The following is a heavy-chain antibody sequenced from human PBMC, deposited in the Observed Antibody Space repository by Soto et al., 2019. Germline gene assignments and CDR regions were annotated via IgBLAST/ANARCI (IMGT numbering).Heavy chain of an antibody. J-gene: IGHJ3*02. D-gene: IGHD3-22*01. CDR3: ARGGRPNYYDSSGYYYQYAFDI. CDR2: IIPIFGTA. V-gene: IGHV1-69*01. Sequence: QVQLVQSGAEVKKPGSSVKVSCKASGGTFSSYAISWVRPAPGQGLELMGGIIPIFGTANYAQKFQGRVTIPADESTSTAYMELSSLRSEDTAVYYCARGGRPNYYDSSGYYYQYAFDIRGQGTMVTVSS. CDR1: GGTFSSYA.